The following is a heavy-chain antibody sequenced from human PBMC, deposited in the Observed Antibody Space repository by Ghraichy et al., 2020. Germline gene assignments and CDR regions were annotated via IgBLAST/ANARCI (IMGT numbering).Heavy chain of an antibody. CDR2: IYYSGST. CDR1: GGSISSSSYY. J-gene: IGHJ4*02. Sequence: SQTLSLTCTVSGGSISSSSYYWGWIRQPPGKGLEWIGSIYYSGSTYYNPSLKSRVTISVDTSKNQFSLKLSSVTAADTAVYYCARHVGMRGSGYYPYYFDYWGQGTLVTVSS. D-gene: IGHD3-22*01. CDR3: ARHVGMRGSGYYPYYFDY. V-gene: IGHV4-39*01.